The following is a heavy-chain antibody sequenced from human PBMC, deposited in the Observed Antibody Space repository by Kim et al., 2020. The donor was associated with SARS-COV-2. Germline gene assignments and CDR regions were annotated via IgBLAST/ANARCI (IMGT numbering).Heavy chain of an antibody. J-gene: IGHJ4*02. CDR2: INHSGST. V-gene: IGHV4-34*01. CDR3: ARGLRRGGSSGFVY. D-gene: IGHD3-22*01. Sequence: SQTLSLTCAVYGGSFSGYYWSWIRQPPGKGLEWIGEINHSGSTNYNPSLKSRVTISVDTSKNQFSLKLSSVTAADTAVYYCARGLRRGGSSGFVYWGQGTLVTVSS. CDR1: GGSFSGYY.